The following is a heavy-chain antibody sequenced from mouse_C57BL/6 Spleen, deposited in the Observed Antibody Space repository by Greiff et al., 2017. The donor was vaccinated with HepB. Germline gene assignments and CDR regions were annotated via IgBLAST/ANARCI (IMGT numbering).Heavy chain of an antibody. CDR2: ISGGGGNT. Sequence: EVKLMESGGGLVKPGGSLKLSCAASGFTFSSYTMSWVRQTPEKRLEWVATISGGGGNTYYPDSVKGRFTISRDNAKNTLYLQMSSLRSEDTALYYCARHYYGIDYWGQGTTLTVSS. CDR3: ARHYYGIDY. J-gene: IGHJ2*01. CDR1: GFTFSSYT. V-gene: IGHV5-9*01. D-gene: IGHD2-1*01.